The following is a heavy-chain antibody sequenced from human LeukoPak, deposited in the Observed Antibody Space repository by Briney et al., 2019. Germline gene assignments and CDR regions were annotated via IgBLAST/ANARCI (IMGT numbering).Heavy chain of an antibody. CDR1: GYTFTSYY. CDR3: ARSQGGAYSYGTDY. J-gene: IGHJ4*02. Sequence: ASVKVSCKASGYTFTSYYMQWVRPAPGQGLEWMEIINPSGGSTSYAQKFQGRVSMTRDTSTSTVYMELSSLRSEDTAVYYCARSQGGAYSYGTDYWGQGTLVTVSS. V-gene: IGHV1-46*01. CDR2: INPSGGST. D-gene: IGHD5-18*01.